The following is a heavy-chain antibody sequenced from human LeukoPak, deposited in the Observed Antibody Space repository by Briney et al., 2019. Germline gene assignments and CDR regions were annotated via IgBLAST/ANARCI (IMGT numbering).Heavy chain of an antibody. D-gene: IGHD6-19*01. CDR2: ISYDGSNK. Sequence: PGGSLRLSCAASGFSFRSYGLHWVRQAPGKGLEWVAVISYDGSNKYYADSVKGRFTISRDNSKNTLYLQMNSLRAEDTAVYYCARDRLGGWYGDAFDIWGQGTMVTVSS. CDR3: ARDRLGGWYGDAFDI. CDR1: GFSFRSYG. V-gene: IGHV3-30*19. J-gene: IGHJ3*02.